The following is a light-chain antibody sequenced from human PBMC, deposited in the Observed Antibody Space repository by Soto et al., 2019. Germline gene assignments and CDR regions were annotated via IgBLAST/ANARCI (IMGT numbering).Light chain of an antibody. CDR1: QSLPSTW. CDR3: QHYAARSAWT. Sequence: DVQMTQSPSTLSASVGDKVTITCRASQSLPSTWLAWFQQRPGKAPNLLIYKGSALASGVSSRFSGSGSGTEFTLTISSLQPDDFATYFCQHYAARSAWTFGQGIRV. CDR2: KGS. J-gene: IGKJ1*01. V-gene: IGKV1-5*03.